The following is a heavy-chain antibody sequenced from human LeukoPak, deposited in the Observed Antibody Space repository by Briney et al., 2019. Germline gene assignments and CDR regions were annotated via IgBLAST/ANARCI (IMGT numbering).Heavy chain of an antibody. V-gene: IGHV1-46*01. D-gene: IGHD6-6*01. CDR1: GGTFSSYA. CDR3: ARVEYSSSYYFDY. J-gene: IGHJ4*01. CDR2: INPSGGST. Sequence: ASVKVSCKASGGTFSSYAISWVRQAPGQGLEWMGIINPSGGSTSYAQKFQGRVTMTRDMSTSTVYMELSSLRSEDTAVYYCARVEYSSSYYFDYWGQEPWSPSPQ.